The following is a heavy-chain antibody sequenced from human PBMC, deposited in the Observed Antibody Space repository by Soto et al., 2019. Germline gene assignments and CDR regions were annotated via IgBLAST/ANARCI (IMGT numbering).Heavy chain of an antibody. V-gene: IGHV1-2*02. D-gene: IGHD6-19*01. Sequence: VASVKVSCKASGYTFTAYYIHWVRQAPGQGLECMGYIKPSSGDTRYTQKFQGRVTMTRDTSISTAYMELSSLKYDDTAVYYCARGSAVGGNWFDSWGQGTLVTVSS. CDR1: GYTFTAYY. CDR3: ARGSAVGGNWFDS. J-gene: IGHJ5*01. CDR2: IKPSSGDT.